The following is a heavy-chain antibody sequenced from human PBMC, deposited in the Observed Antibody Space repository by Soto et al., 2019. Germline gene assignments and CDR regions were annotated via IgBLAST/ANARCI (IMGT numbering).Heavy chain of an antibody. V-gene: IGHV1-69*01. CDR1: GGSFSTYG. CDR2: FIPVFTTA. CDR3: AGDGVDVSRTTVRHGALDI. D-gene: IGHD4-17*01. J-gene: IGHJ3*02. Sequence: QVQLVQSGAEVKKPGSSVKVSCKASGGSFSTYGISWVRQAPGQGLEWMGGFIPVFTTAKYAQKFQGRVSITADESTYTTYMELSSLRSEDTAVYFCAGDGVDVSRTTVRHGALDIWGQGTVVTVSS.